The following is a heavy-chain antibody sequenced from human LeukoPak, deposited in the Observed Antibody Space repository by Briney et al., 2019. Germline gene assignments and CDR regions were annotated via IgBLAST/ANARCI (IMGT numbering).Heavy chain of an antibody. CDR1: GFTFSSYG. CDR2: ISHDGSKK. CDR3: AKEGALGFCSSTTCSFGAFDI. D-gene: IGHD2-2*01. Sequence: SGGSLRLSCAASGFTFSSYGKHWVRQAPGKGLEWLAMISHDGSKKYHADSVMGRFTITRDDSTDTLYLQMNSLGAEDTAVYYCAKEGALGFCSSTTCSFGAFDIWGQGTKVTVSS. V-gene: IGHV3-30*18. J-gene: IGHJ3*02.